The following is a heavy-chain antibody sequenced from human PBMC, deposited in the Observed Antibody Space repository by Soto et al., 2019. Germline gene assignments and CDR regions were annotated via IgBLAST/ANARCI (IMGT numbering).Heavy chain of an antibody. CDR3: ARWGPVVVTAEFPWYFDL. D-gene: IGHD2-21*02. CDR2: INPNSGGT. Sequence: ASVKVSCKASGYTFTGYYMHWVRQAPGQGLEWMGWINPNSGGTNYAQKFQGWVTMTRDTSISTAYMELSRLRSDDTAVYYCARWGPVVVTAEFPWYFDLWGRGTLVTVSS. J-gene: IGHJ2*01. V-gene: IGHV1-2*04. CDR1: GYTFTGYY.